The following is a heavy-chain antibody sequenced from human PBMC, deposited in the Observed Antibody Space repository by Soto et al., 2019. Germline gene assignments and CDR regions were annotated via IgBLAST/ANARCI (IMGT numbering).Heavy chain of an antibody. CDR3: AREALRFCTSTSCSTDWFDP. CDR1: GYTFTSYA. J-gene: IGHJ5*02. Sequence: QVQLVQSGAEVKKPGASVKVSCKASGYTFTSYALDWVRQAPGQRLEWMGGINASNGDTKYSQNFQGRVTITRDTSATTAYMELSSLRYEDTAVYYCAREALRFCTSTSCSTDWFDPWGQGTLVTVSS. D-gene: IGHD2-2*01. V-gene: IGHV1-3*01. CDR2: INASNGDT.